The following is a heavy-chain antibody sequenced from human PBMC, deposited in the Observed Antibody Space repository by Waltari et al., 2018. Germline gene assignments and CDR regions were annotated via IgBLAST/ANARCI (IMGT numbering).Heavy chain of an antibody. D-gene: IGHD6-13*01. J-gene: IGHJ5*02. V-gene: IGHV4-30-2*01. CDR2: IYHSVSI. Sequence: QLQLQESGSGLVKPSQTLSLTCAVSGGSISSGGYSWSWIRQPPGKGLELIGYIYHSVSICYHPSRKCRVTISVDRSKTQFSLKLSSVTAADTAVYYCARSVEDAGLHWFDPWGQGTLVTVSS. CDR3: ARSVEDAGLHWFDP. CDR1: GGSISSGGYS.